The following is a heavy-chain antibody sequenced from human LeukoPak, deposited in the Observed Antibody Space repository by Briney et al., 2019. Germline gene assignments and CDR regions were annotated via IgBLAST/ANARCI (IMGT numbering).Heavy chain of an antibody. J-gene: IGHJ4*02. CDR2: ISAYNGNT. V-gene: IGHV1-18*01. CDR3: ARSYSNYGRYFDY. D-gene: IGHD4-11*01. Sequence: GASVKVSCKASGYTFTSYGISWVRQAPGQGLEWMGWISAYNGNTNYAQKLQGRVTMTTDTSTSTAHMGLRSLRSDDTAVYYCARSYSNYGRYFDYWGQGTLVTVSS. CDR1: GYTFTSYG.